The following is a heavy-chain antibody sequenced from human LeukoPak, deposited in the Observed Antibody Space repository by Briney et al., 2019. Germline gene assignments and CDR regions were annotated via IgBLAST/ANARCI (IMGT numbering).Heavy chain of an antibody. CDR2: ISHSGST. CDR3: AREPGYCTGGRCYGGWFDP. J-gene: IGHJ5*02. Sequence: SETLSLTCAVYGGSFSGYYWSWIRQSPGKGLEWIGEISHSGSTDYNPSLKSRVTISVDTSKTLFSLKLSSVTAADTAVYYCAREPGYCTGGRCYGGWFDPWGQGTLVTVSS. CDR1: GGSFSGYY. V-gene: IGHV4-34*01. D-gene: IGHD2-15*01.